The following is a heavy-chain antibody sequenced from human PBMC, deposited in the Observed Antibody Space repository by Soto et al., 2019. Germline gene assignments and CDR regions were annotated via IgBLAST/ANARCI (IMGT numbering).Heavy chain of an antibody. D-gene: IGHD5-12*01. J-gene: IGHJ4*02. CDR1: GGPMISYY. Sequence: LSETLSLTCTVSGGPMISYYWSWIRQPPGRGLEGMGVIYYAGSTKYNPSLNSRVTISVDTAKNQFSLTVTSVAAAGTADDYCATRIVATVTFDEWGQGAVVTVSS. CDR2: IYYAGST. CDR3: ATRIVATVTFDE. V-gene: IGHV4-59*08.